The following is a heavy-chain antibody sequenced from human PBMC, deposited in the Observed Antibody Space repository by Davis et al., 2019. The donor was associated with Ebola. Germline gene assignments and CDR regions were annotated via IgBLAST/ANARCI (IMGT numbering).Heavy chain of an antibody. V-gene: IGHV1-69*13. J-gene: IGHJ5*02. D-gene: IGHD4-17*01. CDR3: ARNGDYDPWFDP. CDR1: GGTFSSNS. CDR2: IIPVYGRT. Sequence: AASVKVSCKASGGTFSSNSINWVRQVPGQGLEWMGAIIPVYGRTNYAQEFQGRVTITADESTSTAYMELTSVRPEDTAVYYCARNGDYDPWFDPWGQGTLVTVSS.